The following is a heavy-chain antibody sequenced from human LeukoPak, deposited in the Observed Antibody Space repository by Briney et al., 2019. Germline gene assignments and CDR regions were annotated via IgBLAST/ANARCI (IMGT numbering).Heavy chain of an antibody. J-gene: IGHJ4*02. D-gene: IGHD6-13*01. CDR3: AAVAPGIAAAGRLNY. V-gene: IGHV1-58*02. CDR2: IVVGSGNT. Sequence: GASVKVSCKASGYTFTSYGISWVRQAPGQGLEWMGWIVVGSGNTNYAQKFQERVTITRDMSTSTAYMELSSLRSEDTAVYYCAAVAPGIAAAGRLNYWGQGALVTVSS. CDR1: GYTFTSYG.